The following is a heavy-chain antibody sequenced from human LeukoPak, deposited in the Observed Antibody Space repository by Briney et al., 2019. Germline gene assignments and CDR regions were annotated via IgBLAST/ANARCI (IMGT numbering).Heavy chain of an antibody. J-gene: IGHJ4*02. CDR3: ARDPIGSRWPYYFDY. CDR2: INAGNGNT. D-gene: IGHD6-13*01. V-gene: IGHV1-3*01. Sequence: GASVKVSCKASGYTFTSYAMNWVRQAPGQRLEWMGWINAGNGNTKYSQKFQARVTVTRDTSASTAYMELSSLRSEDTAVYYCARDPIGSRWPYYFDYWGQGTLVTVSS. CDR1: GYTFTSYA.